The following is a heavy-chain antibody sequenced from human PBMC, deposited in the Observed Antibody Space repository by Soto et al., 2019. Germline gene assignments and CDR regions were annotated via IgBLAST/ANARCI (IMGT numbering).Heavy chain of an antibody. CDR1: GFTFSSYA. D-gene: IGHD3-22*01. Sequence: GGSLRLSCAASGFTFSSYAMSWVRQAPGKGLEWVSAISGSGGSTYYADSVKGRFTISRDNSKDTLYLQMNSLRAEDTAVYYCAKVNGYSPAGWFDPWGQGTLVTVSS. CDR3: AKVNGYSPAGWFDP. J-gene: IGHJ5*02. V-gene: IGHV3-23*01. CDR2: ISGSGGST.